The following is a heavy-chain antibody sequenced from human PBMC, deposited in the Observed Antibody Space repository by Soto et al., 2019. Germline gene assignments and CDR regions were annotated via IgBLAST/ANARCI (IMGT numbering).Heavy chain of an antibody. CDR2: ISYDGSNK. CDR3: AKPGGYYGSGYYYYYGMDV. Sequence: GGSLRLSCAASGFTFSSYGMHWVRQAPGKGLEWVAVISYDGSNKYYADSVKGRFTISRDNSKNTLYLQMNSLRAEDTAVYYCAKPGGYYGSGYYYYYGMDVWGQGTTVTVSS. CDR1: GFTFSSYG. D-gene: IGHD3-10*01. V-gene: IGHV3-30*18. J-gene: IGHJ6*02.